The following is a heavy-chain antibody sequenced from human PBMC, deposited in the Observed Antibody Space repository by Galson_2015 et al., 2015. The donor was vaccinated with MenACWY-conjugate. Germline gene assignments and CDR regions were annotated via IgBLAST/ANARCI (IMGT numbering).Heavy chain of an antibody. Sequence: ETLSLTCTVSGGSISSSSYYWGWIRQPPGKGLEWIGSIYYSGSTYYNPSLKSRVTISVDTSKNQFSLKLSSVTAADTAVYYCARDKWGPTRAPSWGYWGQGTLVTVSS. D-gene: IGHD7-27*01. CDR1: GGSISSSSYY. J-gene: IGHJ4*02. CDR2: IYYSGST. CDR3: ARDKWGPTRAPSWGY. V-gene: IGHV4-39*07.